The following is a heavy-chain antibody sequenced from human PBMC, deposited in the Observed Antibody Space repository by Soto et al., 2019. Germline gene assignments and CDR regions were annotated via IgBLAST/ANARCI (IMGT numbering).Heavy chain of an antibody. D-gene: IGHD3-22*01. Sequence: SETLSLTCTVSGGSISSSSYYWGWIRQPPGKGLEWIGSIYYSGSTYYNPSLKSRVTISVDTSKNQFSLKLSSVTAADTAVYYCARPQTSHSRGLSRWFVSWGQGILVTVSS. J-gene: IGHJ5*01. CDR1: GGSISSSSYY. CDR3: ARPQTSHSRGLSRWFVS. CDR2: IYYSGST. V-gene: IGHV4-39*01.